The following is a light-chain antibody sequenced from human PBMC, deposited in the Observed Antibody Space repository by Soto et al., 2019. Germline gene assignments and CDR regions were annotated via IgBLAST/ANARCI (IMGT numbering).Light chain of an antibody. CDR2: DVS. J-gene: IGLJ1*01. CDR3: CSYVGSDSSFV. Sequence: QSALTQPRSLSGSPGQSVTICCTGTSXDVGGYNFVSWYQQHPGKVPKLIIYDVSIRPSGVPDRFSASKSGITASLTISGLQAEDEADYYCCSYVGSDSSFVFGSGTKVTVL. V-gene: IGLV2-11*01. CDR1: SXDVGGYNF.